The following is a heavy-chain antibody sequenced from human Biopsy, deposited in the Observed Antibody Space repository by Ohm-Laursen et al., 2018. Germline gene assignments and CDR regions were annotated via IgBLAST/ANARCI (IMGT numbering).Heavy chain of an antibody. J-gene: IGHJ6*02. CDR1: GFSVSSYD. Sequence: GSLRLSCTASGFSVSSYDMNWVRQAPGKGLEWISYISETSSHIYDADSVRGRFTVARDIAKNSLYLQLNSLRVEDMAVYYCARDSSRRAREGDMDVWGQGTTVTVSS. D-gene: IGHD6-6*01. CDR2: ISETSSHI. CDR3: ARDSSRRAREGDMDV. V-gene: IGHV3-21*01.